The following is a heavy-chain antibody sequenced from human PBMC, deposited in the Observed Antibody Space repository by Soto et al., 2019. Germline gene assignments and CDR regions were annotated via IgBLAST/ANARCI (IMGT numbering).Heavy chain of an antibody. CDR2: IYSGGST. CDR3: ATRDQSIGWG. Sequence: EVQLVESGGGLVQPGGSLRLSCAASGFTVSSNYMNWVRQAPGKGLEWVSVIYSGGSTYYADSVKGRFTISRDNSKNTLDFQMNSLRAEDTAVYYCATRDQSIGWGWGQGILATVSS. J-gene: IGHJ4*02. V-gene: IGHV3-66*01. CDR1: GFTVSSNY. D-gene: IGHD3-16*01.